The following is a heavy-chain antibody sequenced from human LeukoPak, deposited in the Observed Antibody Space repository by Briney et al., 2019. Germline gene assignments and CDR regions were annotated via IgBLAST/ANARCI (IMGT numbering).Heavy chain of an antibody. D-gene: IGHD3-10*01. J-gene: IGHJ4*02. CDR2: IYSSGRT. Sequence: SETLSLTCTVSGGSISSYYCSWIRQPACKGLEWIGRIYSSGRTNYNSSLKRRVTISVDTSKNQFSLKLTSVTAADTAVYYCARDWVGELPPYWGQGTLVTAYS. CDR1: GGSISSYY. CDR3: ARDWVGELPPY. V-gene: IGHV4-4*07.